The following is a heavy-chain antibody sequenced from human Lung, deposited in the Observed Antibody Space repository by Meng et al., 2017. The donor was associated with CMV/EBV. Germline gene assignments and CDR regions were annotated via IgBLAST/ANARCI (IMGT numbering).Heavy chain of an antibody. V-gene: IGHV4-61*01. CDR2: IYYSGST. CDR3: ARAGPGWFDP. Sequence: FTVSGGSVSSGSYYWSWLRQPPGKGLECIGYIYYSGSTNYTPSLKSRVTISADTSKNQFSLRLSSVTAADTAVYYCARAGPGWFDPWGQGTLVTVSS. CDR1: GGSVSSGSYY. J-gene: IGHJ5*02.